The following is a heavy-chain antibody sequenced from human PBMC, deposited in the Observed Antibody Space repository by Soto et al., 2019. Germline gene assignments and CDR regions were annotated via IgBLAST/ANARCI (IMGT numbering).Heavy chain of an antibody. CDR3: SSGLGYYYYGMDV. D-gene: IGHD7-27*01. J-gene: IGHJ6*02. CDR1: GYSFTSYW. V-gene: IGHV5-51*01. CDR2: IYPGDSDT. Sequence: GDSLKLSCKGSGYSFTSYWIGWVLQMPGKGLEWMGIIYPGDSDTRYSPSFQGQVTISADKSISTAYLQWSSLKASDTAMYYCSSGLGYYYYGMDVWGQGTTVTVS.